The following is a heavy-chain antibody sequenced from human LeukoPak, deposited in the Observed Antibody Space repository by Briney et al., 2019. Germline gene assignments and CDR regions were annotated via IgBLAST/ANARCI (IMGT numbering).Heavy chain of an antibody. Sequence: GGSLRLSCAVSGFSFSDYCMDWVRQAPGKGLEWVARSRSKARSYSTDYAASVKGRFTISRDDSQNSLYLHMNTLRTEDTAVYYCTRNFDGTGDCWGQGALVTVSS. CDR2: SRSKARSYST. J-gene: IGHJ4*02. CDR1: GFSFSDYC. V-gene: IGHV3-72*01. CDR3: TRNFDGTGDC. D-gene: IGHD3-10*01.